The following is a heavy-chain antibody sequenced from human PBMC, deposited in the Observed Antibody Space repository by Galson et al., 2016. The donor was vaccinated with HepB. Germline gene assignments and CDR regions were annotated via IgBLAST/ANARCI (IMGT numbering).Heavy chain of an antibody. Sequence: SLRLSCAASGFTFSSYAMTWVRQAPGKGLEWVSTIGSGGTTYYADSVKGRFTISRDNSKNTLYLQMNSLRAEDTDVYYCAKVGQWRAFDYWGQGTLVTVSS. J-gene: IGHJ4*02. D-gene: IGHD6-19*01. CDR1: GFTFSSYA. V-gene: IGHV3-23*01. CDR2: IGSGGTT. CDR3: AKVGQWRAFDY.